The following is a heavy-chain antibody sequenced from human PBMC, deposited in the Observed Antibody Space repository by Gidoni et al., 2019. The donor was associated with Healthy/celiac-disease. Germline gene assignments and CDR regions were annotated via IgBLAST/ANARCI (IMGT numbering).Heavy chain of an antibody. CDR3: ARLNRRAAAALDY. D-gene: IGHD6-13*01. J-gene: IGHJ4*02. Sequence: EVQLVQSGAEVNTPGESLKISCTGSGYRFTSYGIGWVRQMPGKGLEWMGIIYPGDSDTRYSPSFQGQVTISADKSISTAYLQWSSLKASDTAMYYCARLNRRAAAALDYWGQGTLVTVSS. CDR1: GYRFTSYG. V-gene: IGHV5-51*01. CDR2: IYPGDSDT.